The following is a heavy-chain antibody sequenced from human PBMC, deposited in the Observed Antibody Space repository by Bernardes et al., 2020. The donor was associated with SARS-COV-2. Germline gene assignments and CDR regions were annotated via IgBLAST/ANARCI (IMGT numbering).Heavy chain of an antibody. V-gene: IGHV1-2*02. CDR2: INPNSGGT. J-gene: IGHJ4*02. CDR3: ARVSLAEEDYDFWSGYYPFDY. Sequence: ASVKVSCKASGYTFTGYYMHWVRQAPGQGLEWMGWINPNSGGTNYAQKFQGRVTMTRDTSISTAYMELSRLRSDDTAVYYCARVSLAEEDYDFWSGYYPFDYWGQGTLVTVSS. D-gene: IGHD3-3*01. CDR1: GYTFTGYY.